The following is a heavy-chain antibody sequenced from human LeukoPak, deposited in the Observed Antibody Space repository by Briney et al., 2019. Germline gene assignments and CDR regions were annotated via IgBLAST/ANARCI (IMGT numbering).Heavy chain of an antibody. CDR3: AREGTNGYYYDSSGFDY. D-gene: IGHD3-22*01. Sequence: GGSLRLSCAASGFTFSSYGMHWVRQAPGKGLEWVAVIWYDGSNKYYADSVKGRFTISRDNSKNTLYLQMNSLRAEDTAVYYCAREGTNGYYYDSSGFDYWGQGTPVTVSS. V-gene: IGHV3-33*01. CDR1: GFTFSSYG. J-gene: IGHJ4*02. CDR2: IWYDGSNK.